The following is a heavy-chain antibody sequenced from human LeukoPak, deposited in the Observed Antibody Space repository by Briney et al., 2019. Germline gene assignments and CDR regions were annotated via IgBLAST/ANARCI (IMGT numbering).Heavy chain of an antibody. Sequence: PGGSLRLSCAASGFTFSSYSMNWVRQAPGKGLEWVSSISSSSYIYYADSVKGRFTISRDNAKNSLYLQMNSLRAEDTAVYYCARATSAIRDYFDYWGQGTLVTVSS. CDR2: ISSSSYI. J-gene: IGHJ4*02. CDR3: ARATSAIRDYFDY. V-gene: IGHV3-21*01. D-gene: IGHD2-2*02. CDR1: GFTFSSYS.